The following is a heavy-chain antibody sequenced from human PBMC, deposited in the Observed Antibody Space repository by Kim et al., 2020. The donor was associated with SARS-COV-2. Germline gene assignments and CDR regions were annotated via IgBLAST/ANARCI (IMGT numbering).Heavy chain of an antibody. CDR2: IYHSGST. V-gene: IGHV4-30-2*01. Sequence: SETLSLTCAVSGGSISSGGYSWSWIRQPPGKGLEWIGYIYHSGSTYYNPSLKSRVTISVDRSKNQFSLKLSSVTAADTAVYYCARGVARDCSGGSCLQPFFDYWGQGTLVTVSS. CDR3: ARGVARDCSGGSCLQPFFDY. J-gene: IGHJ4*02. D-gene: IGHD2-15*01. CDR1: GGSISSGGYS.